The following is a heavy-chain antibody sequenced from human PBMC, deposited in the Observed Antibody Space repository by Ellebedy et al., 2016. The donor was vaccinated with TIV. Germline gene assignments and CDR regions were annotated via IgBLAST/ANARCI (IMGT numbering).Heavy chain of an antibody. V-gene: IGHV3-13*01. D-gene: IGHD2-21*01. CDR3: ARAYSGLDY. CDR1: GFNFSSHD. Sequence: GESLKISCAASGFNFSSHDMQWVRQGTGKGLEWVSAIGSAVDTSYSGSVKGRFTIYRENGKKSVYLQMNSLRAEDTAVYYCARAYSGLDYWGQGTLVTVSS. CDR2: IGSAVDT. J-gene: IGHJ4*02.